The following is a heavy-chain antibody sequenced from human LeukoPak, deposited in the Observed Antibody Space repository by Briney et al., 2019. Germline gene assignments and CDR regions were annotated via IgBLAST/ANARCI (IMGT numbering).Heavy chain of an antibody. Sequence: ASVKVSCKTSGYTFTSYAINWMRQAPGQGLEWMGWISAYNGNTNYAQKLQGRVTMTTDTSTSTAYMELRSLRSDDTAVYYCARDRAPMVRGINNAFDIWGQGTMVTVSS. CDR2: ISAYNGNT. CDR1: GYTFTSYA. CDR3: ARDRAPMVRGINNAFDI. J-gene: IGHJ3*02. V-gene: IGHV1-18*01. D-gene: IGHD3-10*01.